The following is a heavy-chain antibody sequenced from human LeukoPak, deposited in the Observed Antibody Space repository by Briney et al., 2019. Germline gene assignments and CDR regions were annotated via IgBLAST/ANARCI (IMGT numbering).Heavy chain of an antibody. J-gene: IGHJ5*02. Sequence: PSETLSLTCTVSGASITSNSYYWGWIRQPPGRGLGWIGSIYFSGTTYYNPSLKSRVTISVDTSKNQFSLKLSSVTAADTAVYYCARNKYYYGSRNYGVPNWFDPWGQGTLVTVSS. D-gene: IGHD3-10*01. CDR1: GASITSNSYY. V-gene: IGHV4-39*01. CDR2: IYFSGTT. CDR3: ARNKYYYGSRNYGVPNWFDP.